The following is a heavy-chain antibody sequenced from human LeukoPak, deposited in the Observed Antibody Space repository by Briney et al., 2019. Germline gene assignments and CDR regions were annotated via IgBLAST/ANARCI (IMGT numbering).Heavy chain of an antibody. CDR1: GFTFSSYA. J-gene: IGHJ4*02. CDR3: AKDLVYGSGRSYAYFDY. V-gene: IGHV3-23*01. Sequence: PGGSPRLSCAASGFTFSSYAMSWVRQAPGKGLEWVSGVSGSDGNTYYADSVKGRFTISRDKSKNTLYLQMNSLRAEDTAVYYCAKDLVYGSGRSYAYFDYWGQGTLVTVSS. D-gene: IGHD1-26*01. CDR2: VSGSDGNT.